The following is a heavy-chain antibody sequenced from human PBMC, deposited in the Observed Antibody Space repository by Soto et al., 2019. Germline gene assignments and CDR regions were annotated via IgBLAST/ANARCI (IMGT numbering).Heavy chain of an antibody. CDR3: ARGFMNPDDYAFWSGYPQHPLNDNWFDP. CDR2: TYYRSKWYN. D-gene: IGHD3-3*01. V-gene: IGHV6-1*01. J-gene: IGHJ5*02. CDR1: GDSVSSNSAA. Sequence: PSQTLSLTCAISGDSVSSNSAAWNWIRQSPSRGLEWLGRTYYRSKWYNDYAVSVKSRITINPDTSKNQFSLQLNSVTPEDTAVYYCARGFMNPDDYAFWSGYPQHPLNDNWFDPWGQGTLVTVSS.